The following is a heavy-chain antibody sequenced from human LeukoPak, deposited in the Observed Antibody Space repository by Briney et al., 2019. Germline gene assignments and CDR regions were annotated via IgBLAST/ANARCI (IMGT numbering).Heavy chain of an antibody. D-gene: IGHD3-3*01. CDR2: ISGSGGST. CDR1: GFTFSSYA. V-gene: IGHV3-23*01. Sequence: GGSLRLSCAASGFTFSSYAMSRVRQAPGKVLEWVSAISGSGGSTYYADSVKGRFTISRDNSKNTLYLQMNSLRAEDTAVYYCAKVLEMPPHAFDIWGQGTMVTVSS. J-gene: IGHJ3*02. CDR3: AKVLEMPPHAFDI.